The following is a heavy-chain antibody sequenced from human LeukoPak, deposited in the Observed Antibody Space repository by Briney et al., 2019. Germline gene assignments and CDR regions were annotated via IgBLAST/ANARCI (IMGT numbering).Heavy chain of an antibody. J-gene: IGHJ5*02. CDR3: ARGPPGDSSSWYWFDP. V-gene: IGHV1-8*01. Sequence: ASVKVSCKASGYTFTSYDINWVRQATGQGLEWMGWMNPNSGNTGYAQKFQGRVTMTRNTSISTAYMELSSLRSEDTAVYYCARGPPGDSSSWYWFDPWGQGTLVTVSS. D-gene: IGHD6-13*01. CDR1: GYTFTSYD. CDR2: MNPNSGNT.